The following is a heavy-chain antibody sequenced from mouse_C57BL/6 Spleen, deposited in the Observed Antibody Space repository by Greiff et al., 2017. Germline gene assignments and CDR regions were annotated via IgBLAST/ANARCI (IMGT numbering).Heavy chain of an antibody. D-gene: IGHD1-1*01. CDR1: GYAFTNYL. V-gene: IGHV1-54*01. J-gene: IGHJ2*01. CDR2: INPGSGGT. Sequence: QVQLQQSGAELVRPGTSVKVSCKASGYAFTNYLIEWVKQRPGQGLEWIGVINPGSGGTNYNEKFKGKATLTADKSSSTAYMQLSSLTSEDSAVYFYARGITTVVEFFDYWGQGTTLTVSS. CDR3: ARGITTVVEFFDY.